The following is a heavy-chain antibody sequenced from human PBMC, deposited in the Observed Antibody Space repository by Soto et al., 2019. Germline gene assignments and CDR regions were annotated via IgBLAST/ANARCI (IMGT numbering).Heavy chain of an antibody. Sequence: GASVKVSCKAPGDTFTSYYLNWVRQDPGQGLEWMGVINPHGGSTKYAQKFQGRITMTRDTSRSTVYMELSSLRSDDTAIYYCARSSGGNFGIIIEGSNWFDPWGQGTLVTVSS. CDR3: ARSSGGNFGIIIEGSNWFDP. J-gene: IGHJ5*02. CDR1: GDTFTSYY. D-gene: IGHD3-3*01. CDR2: INPHGGST. V-gene: IGHV1-46*01.